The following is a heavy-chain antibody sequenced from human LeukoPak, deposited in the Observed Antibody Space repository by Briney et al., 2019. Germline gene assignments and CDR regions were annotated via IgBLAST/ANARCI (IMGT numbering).Heavy chain of an antibody. D-gene: IGHD3-10*01. V-gene: IGHV1-2*02. J-gene: IGHJ4*02. CDR3: ARDGPAQMVDFDY. CDR2: LHPNNGAT. Sequence: ASVKVSCKASGYTFTGSGWYLYWLRLAPGQGLECVGWLHPNNGATGYAQKFQGRVAMTTDTSISTAYMELSRLRPDDTAIYYCARDGPAQMVDFDYWGQGTLVTVSS. CDR1: GYTFTGSGWY.